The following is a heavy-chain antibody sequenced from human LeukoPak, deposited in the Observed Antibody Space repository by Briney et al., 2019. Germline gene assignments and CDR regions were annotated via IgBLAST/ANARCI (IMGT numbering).Heavy chain of an antibody. CDR1: GSTFSSYS. J-gene: IGHJ6*03. CDR3: ARDPYGDYEFDYYYYMDV. V-gene: IGHV3-21*01. Sequence: KPGGSLRLSCAASGSTFSSYSMNWVRQAPGKGLEWVSSISSSSSYIYYADSVKGRFTISRDNAKNSLYLQMNSLRAEDTAVYYCARDPYGDYEFDYYYYMDVGGKGTTVTVSS. CDR2: ISSSSSYI. D-gene: IGHD4-17*01.